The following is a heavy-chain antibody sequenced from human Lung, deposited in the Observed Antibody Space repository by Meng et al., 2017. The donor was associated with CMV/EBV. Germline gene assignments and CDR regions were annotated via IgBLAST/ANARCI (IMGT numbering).Heavy chain of an antibody. CDR1: GFTFSSYD. V-gene: IGHV3-13*01. J-gene: IGHJ6*02. CDR3: ARSATVTTLGSRYGMDV. Sequence: GESXKISCAASGFTFSSYDMHWVRQATGKGLEWVSAIGTAGDTYYPGSVKGRFTISRENAKNSLYLQMNSLRAGDTAVYYCARSATVTTLGSRYGMDVWRRGXTVTVSS. CDR2: IGTAGDT. D-gene: IGHD4-11*01.